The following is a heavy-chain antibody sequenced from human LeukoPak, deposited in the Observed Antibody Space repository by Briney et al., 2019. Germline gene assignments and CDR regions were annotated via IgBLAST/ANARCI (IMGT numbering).Heavy chain of an antibody. Sequence: SETLSLTCAVYGGSFSGYYWSWIRQPPGKGLEWIGEINHSGSTNYNSSLKSRVTISVDTSKNQFSLKLSSVTAADTAVYYCARGRAYDFWSGYYRTSFYFDYWGQGTLVTVSS. CDR3: ARGRAYDFWSGYYRTSFYFDY. D-gene: IGHD3-3*01. J-gene: IGHJ4*02. V-gene: IGHV4-34*01. CDR1: GGSFSGYY. CDR2: INHSGST.